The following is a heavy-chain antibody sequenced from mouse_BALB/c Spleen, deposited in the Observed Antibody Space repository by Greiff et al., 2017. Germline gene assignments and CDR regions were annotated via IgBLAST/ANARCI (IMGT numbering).Heavy chain of an antibody. D-gene: IGHD1-1*01. CDR1: GFSLTSYG. CDR3: ARGNYGSSWYFDV. V-gene: IGHV2-9*02. Sequence: VQLQESGPGLVAPSQSLSITCTVSGFSLTSYGVHWVRQPPGKGLEWLGVIWAGGSTNYNSALMSRLSISKDNSKSQVFLKMNSLQTDDTAMYYCARGNYGSSWYFDVWGAGTTVTVSS. J-gene: IGHJ1*01. CDR2: IWAGGST.